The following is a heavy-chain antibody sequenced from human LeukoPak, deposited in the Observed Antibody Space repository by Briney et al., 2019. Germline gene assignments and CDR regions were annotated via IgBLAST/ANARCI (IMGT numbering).Heavy chain of an antibody. J-gene: IGHJ4*02. D-gene: IGHD2-2*01. Sequence: PSETLSLTCTVSGGSSSSYFWCWSRQPAGKGLEWIGRIYTSGSTNYNPSLKSRVTISVDKSKNQFSLKLSSVTAADTAVYYCARSGYCSSTSCYAVHYFGYWGPGTLVTVSS. CDR3: ARSGYCSSTSCYAVHYFGY. V-gene: IGHV4-4*07. CDR2: IYTSGST. CDR1: GGSSSSYF.